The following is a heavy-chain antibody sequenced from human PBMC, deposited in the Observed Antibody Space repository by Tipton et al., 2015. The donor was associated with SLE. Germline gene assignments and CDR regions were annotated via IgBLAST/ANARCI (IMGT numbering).Heavy chain of an antibody. V-gene: IGHV4-39*07. J-gene: IGHJ4*02. D-gene: IGHD5-24*01. CDR1: GVSIRSYSYY. Sequence: LSLTCTVSGVSIRSYSYYWGWIRQAPGKGLEWIGSIYYSGTTFYNPSLESPITISLDTSNNQFSLRLSSVTAADSAVYYCARAYGLASPGSFDYWGQGALVIASS. CDR3: ARAYGLASPGSFDY. CDR2: IYYSGTT.